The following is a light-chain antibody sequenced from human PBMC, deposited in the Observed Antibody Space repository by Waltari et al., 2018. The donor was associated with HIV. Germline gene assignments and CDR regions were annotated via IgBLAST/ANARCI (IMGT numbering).Light chain of an antibody. J-gene: IGKJ3*01. V-gene: IGKV4-1*01. Sequence: DIVMTRCPDSLAAPLGERATINCKSSQSVLDSSKNKNFCAWSQRKPGQPPKLRISWASTRESGVPGRFSGSASGTDFTLTSSSLQAEDVAVYYCQQYYTTPFTFGPGTKVDSK. CDR3: QQYYTTPFT. CDR2: WAS. CDR1: QSVLDSSKNKNF.